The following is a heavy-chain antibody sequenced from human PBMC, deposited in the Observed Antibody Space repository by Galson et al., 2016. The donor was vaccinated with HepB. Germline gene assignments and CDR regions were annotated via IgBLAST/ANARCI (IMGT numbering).Heavy chain of an antibody. D-gene: IGHD6-19*01. Sequence: SVKVSCKASGYTFTSHLTYWVRQAPGQGLEWLGWVDTGNGDTRSSQKFQDRVTFTRDTSSNKAYMELTSLRSEDTAVYYCAKGWDSGRHYDYWGQGTLVTVS. CDR3: AKGWDSGRHYDY. V-gene: IGHV1-3*04. CDR2: VDTGNGDT. CDR1: GYTFTSHL. J-gene: IGHJ4*02.